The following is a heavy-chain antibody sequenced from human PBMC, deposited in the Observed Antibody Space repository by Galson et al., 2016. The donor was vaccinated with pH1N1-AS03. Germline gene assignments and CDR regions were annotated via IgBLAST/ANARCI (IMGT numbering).Heavy chain of an antibody. CDR1: GYTFTTYD. Sequence: SVKVSCKASGYTFTTYDINWVRQAAGQGLEWMGWMTPNNGNTGYAQRFQGRVTMTRNTSISTAYMELSGLQSEDTAVYYCARSVLGETDDGGQGTLVIVSS. J-gene: IGHJ4*02. CDR2: MTPNNGNT. D-gene: IGHD3-16*01. V-gene: IGHV1-8*01. CDR3: ARSVLGETDD.